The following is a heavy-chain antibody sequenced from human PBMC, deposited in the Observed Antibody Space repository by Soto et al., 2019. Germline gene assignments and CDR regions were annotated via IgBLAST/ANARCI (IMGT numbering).Heavy chain of an antibody. Sequence: PGGSLRLSCAASGFTFSDYYMSWVRQAPGKGLEWVSVIYSGGSTYYADSVKGRFTISRDNSKNTLYLQMNSLRAEDTAVYYCARRGGITIFMDPWGQGTLVTVSS. V-gene: IGHV3-66*04. CDR3: ARRGGITIFMDP. CDR2: IYSGGST. CDR1: GFTFSDYY. J-gene: IGHJ5*02. D-gene: IGHD3-9*01.